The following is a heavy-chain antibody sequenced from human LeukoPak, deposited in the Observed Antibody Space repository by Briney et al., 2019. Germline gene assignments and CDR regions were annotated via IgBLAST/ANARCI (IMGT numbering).Heavy chain of an antibody. D-gene: IGHD6-13*01. V-gene: IGHV3-21*01. CDR2: ISGSSRHK. CDR1: GFTFSSYT. CDR3: ARTANFAAGYYIDY. J-gene: IGHJ4*02. Sequence: GGSLRLSCAASGFTFSSYTMNWVRQAPGKGLEWVSSISGSSRHKYYADSVKGRFTISRDNAKNSLYLQINSLRAEDTAVYYCARTANFAAGYYIDYWGQGTLVTVSS.